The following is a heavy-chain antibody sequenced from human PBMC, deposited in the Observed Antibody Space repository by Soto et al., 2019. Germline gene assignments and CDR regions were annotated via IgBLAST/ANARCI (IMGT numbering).Heavy chain of an antibody. V-gene: IGHV1-46*01. J-gene: IGHJ6*02. D-gene: IGHD2-21*02. CDR3: ARDRRHLKHIVVVTAIPLIPNSYYYYGMDV. CDR1: GYTFTSYY. Sequence: EASVKVSCKASGYTFTSYYMHWVRQAPGQGLEWMGIINPSGGSTSYAQKFQGRVTMTRDTSTSTVYMELSSLRSEDTAVYYCARDRRHLKHIVVVTAIPLIPNSYYYYGMDVWGQGTTVTV. CDR2: INPSGGST.